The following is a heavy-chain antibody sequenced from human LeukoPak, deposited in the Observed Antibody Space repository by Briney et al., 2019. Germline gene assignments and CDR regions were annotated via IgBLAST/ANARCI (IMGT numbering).Heavy chain of an antibody. Sequence: PGGSLRLSCAASGFTISDIYMSWVRQAPGKGLEWVSIIYNGGGTYYTDSVKGRFTISRDNSKNTLDLQMNSLRVEDTAVYYCARAPGIVGFAFDIWGQGTMVTVSS. V-gene: IGHV3-66*01. CDR1: GFTISDIY. CDR2: IYNGGGT. D-gene: IGHD2-15*01. CDR3: ARAPGIVGFAFDI. J-gene: IGHJ3*02.